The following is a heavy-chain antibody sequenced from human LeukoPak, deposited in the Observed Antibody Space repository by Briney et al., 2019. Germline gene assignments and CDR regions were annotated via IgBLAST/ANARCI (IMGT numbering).Heavy chain of an antibody. V-gene: IGHV3-33*08. CDR2: IFYDGSKT. CDR1: GFTFSSYG. Sequence: GRSLRLSCAASGFTFSSYGMHWVRQAPGKGLEWVAVIFYDGSKTYYADSVKGRLTISRDNSKNTLYLQMNSLRAEDTAVYYCARPFSMANVWFDPWGQGTLVTVSS. J-gene: IGHJ5*02. D-gene: IGHD2-8*01. CDR3: ARPFSMANVWFDP.